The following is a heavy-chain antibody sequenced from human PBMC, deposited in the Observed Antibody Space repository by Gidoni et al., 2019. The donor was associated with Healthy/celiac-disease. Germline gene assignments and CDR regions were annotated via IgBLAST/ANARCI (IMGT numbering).Heavy chain of an antibody. Sequence: EVQLVESGGGLVQPGRSLRLSCAASGFPFDDYAMPWVRQAPGKGLEWVAGISWNSGSIGYADSVKGRFTISRDNAKNSLYLQMNSLRAEDTALYYCAKDQTIAAAGIGYWGQGTLVTVSS. D-gene: IGHD6-13*01. CDR3: AKDQTIAAAGIGY. V-gene: IGHV3-9*01. CDR2: ISWNSGSI. J-gene: IGHJ4*02. CDR1: GFPFDDYA.